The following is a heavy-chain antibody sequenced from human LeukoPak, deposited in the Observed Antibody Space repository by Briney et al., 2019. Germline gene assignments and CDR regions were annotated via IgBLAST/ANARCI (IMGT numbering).Heavy chain of an antibody. CDR3: ARGIADPYSFDS. CDR1: GGSISSYY. CDR2: IYSTGST. J-gene: IGHJ4*02. D-gene: IGHD6-13*01. V-gene: IGHV4-4*07. Sequence: SETLSLTCTVSGGSISSYYWRWIRQPAGKGLEWIGRIYSTGSTNYSPSLKSRVTMSVDKSKNQFSLNLSSVTAADTAVYYCARGIADPYSFDSWGQGTLVTVSS.